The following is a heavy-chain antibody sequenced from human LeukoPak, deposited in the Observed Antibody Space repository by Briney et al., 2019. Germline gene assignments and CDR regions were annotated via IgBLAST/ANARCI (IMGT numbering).Heavy chain of an antibody. V-gene: IGHV4-34*01. J-gene: IGHJ6*03. D-gene: IGHD3-10*01. CDR3: ARRITMIRGVIDYYYHYYMDV. CDR1: GGSFSGYY. CDR2: IYYSGST. Sequence: SETLSLTCAVYGGSFSGYYWSWVRQPPGKGLEWIGSIYYSGSTYYNPSLKSRVTISVDTSKNQFSLKLSSVTAADTAVYYCARRITMIRGVIDYYYHYYMDVWGKGTTVTISS.